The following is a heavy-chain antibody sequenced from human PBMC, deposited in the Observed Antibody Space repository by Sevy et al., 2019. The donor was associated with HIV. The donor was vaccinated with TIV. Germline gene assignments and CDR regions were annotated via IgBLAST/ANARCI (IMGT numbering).Heavy chain of an antibody. CDR1: GFSFSTSG. V-gene: IGHV3-48*02. CDR3: AVPKVTGTTTMFDY. Sequence: GGFLRLSCAASGFSFSTSGMNWVRQAPGKGLEWFSYIGGTTSTIYYADSVKGRFTISRDNARNSRYLQMNSLRDEDTGLHYCAVPKVTGTTTMFDYWGQGTLVTVSS. D-gene: IGHD1-7*01. J-gene: IGHJ4*02. CDR2: IGGTTSTI.